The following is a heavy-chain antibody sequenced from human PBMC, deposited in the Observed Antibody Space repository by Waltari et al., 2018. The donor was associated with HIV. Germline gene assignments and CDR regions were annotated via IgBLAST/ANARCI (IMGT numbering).Heavy chain of an antibody. CDR1: GYSISSGYS. CDR2: IYHSGST. Sequence: VQLQESGPGLVKPSETLSLTCTVSGYSISSGYSWGWIRQPPGKGLEWIGSIYHSGSTYYNPSLKSRVTISVDTSKNQFSLKLSSVTAADTAVYYCASPGGVVTAIREYFDYWGQGTLVTVSS. V-gene: IGHV4-38-2*02. J-gene: IGHJ4*02. CDR3: ASPGGVVTAIREYFDY. D-gene: IGHD2-21*02.